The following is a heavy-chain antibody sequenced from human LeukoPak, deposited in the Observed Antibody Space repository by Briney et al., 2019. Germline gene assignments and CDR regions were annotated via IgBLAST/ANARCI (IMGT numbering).Heavy chain of an antibody. CDR2: ISSSSSYI. CDR3: AGEALAAAGPDISWFDP. CDR1: GFTFSSCS. Sequence: GGSLRLSCAASGFTFSSCSMNWVRQAPGKGLEWVSSISSSSSYIYYADSVKGRFTISRDNAKNSLYLQMSSLRAEDTAVYYCAGEALAAAGPDISWFDPWGQGTLVTVSS. J-gene: IGHJ5*02. V-gene: IGHV3-21*01. D-gene: IGHD6-13*01.